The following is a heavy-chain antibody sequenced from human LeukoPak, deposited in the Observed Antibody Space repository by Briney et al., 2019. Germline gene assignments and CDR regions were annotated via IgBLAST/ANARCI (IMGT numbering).Heavy chain of an antibody. Sequence: ASVKVSCKASGYTFTSYGISWVRQAPGQGLEWMGWISAYNGNTNYAQKFQGRVTMTRDTSISTAYMELSRLRSDDTAVYYCARVPNQWLVSLFGYWGQGTLVTVSS. CDR1: GYTFTSYG. D-gene: IGHD6-19*01. CDR3: ARVPNQWLVSLFGY. CDR2: ISAYNGNT. V-gene: IGHV1-18*01. J-gene: IGHJ4*02.